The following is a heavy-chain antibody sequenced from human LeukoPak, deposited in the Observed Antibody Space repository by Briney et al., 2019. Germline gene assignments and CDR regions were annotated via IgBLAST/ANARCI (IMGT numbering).Heavy chain of an antibody. Sequence: GGSLRLSCAASEFSVGSNYMTWVRQAPGKGLEWVSLIYSGGSTYYADSVKGRFTISRDNSKNTLYLQMNSLRAEDTAVYYCARDLNVWGAFDIWGQGTMVTVSS. D-gene: IGHD7-27*01. CDR3: ARDLNVWGAFDI. CDR2: IYSGGST. CDR1: EFSVGSNY. J-gene: IGHJ3*02. V-gene: IGHV3-66*01.